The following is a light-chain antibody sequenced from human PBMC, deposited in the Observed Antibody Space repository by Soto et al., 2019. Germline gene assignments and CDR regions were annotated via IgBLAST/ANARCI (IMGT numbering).Light chain of an antibody. CDR2: DVN. J-gene: IGLJ3*02. V-gene: IGLV2-14*01. CDR3: TSYTTSSTGV. CDR1: SSDVGAYNY. Sequence: QSVLTQPASVSGSPGQSITISCTGTSSDVGAYNYVSWCQQHPGKAPKLIIYDVNHRPSGISDRFSGSKSGNTASLTISGLQADDEVYYYCTSYTTSSTGVFGGGTKLTVL.